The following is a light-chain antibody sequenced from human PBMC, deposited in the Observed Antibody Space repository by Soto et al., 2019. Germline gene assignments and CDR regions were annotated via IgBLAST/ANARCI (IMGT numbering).Light chain of an antibody. CDR3: QQGYSFPIT. V-gene: IGKV1-12*01. Sequence: DIQMTQSPSSVSASVGDRVTITCRASQDIRTWLAWYQQKPGKAPKVLIYTASSLRSGVPSRFRGSGSGTDFTLTISSLQPEDFATYYCQQGYSFPITFGQGTRLEIK. CDR2: TAS. CDR1: QDIRTW. J-gene: IGKJ5*01.